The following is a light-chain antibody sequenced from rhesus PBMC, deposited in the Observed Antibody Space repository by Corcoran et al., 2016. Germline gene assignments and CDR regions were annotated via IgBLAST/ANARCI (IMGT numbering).Light chain of an antibody. CDR3: QQHSSNPFT. Sequence: DIQMTQSPSSLSASVGDTVTITCRASQGISSYLAWYQQKPGKAKKPLMYNASNLESGVPSRFSGSGSGTECTLTISSLQPEDFATYYCQQHSSNPFTFGPGTKLDIK. CDR2: NAS. CDR1: QGISSY. J-gene: IGKJ3*01. V-gene: IGKV1S14*01.